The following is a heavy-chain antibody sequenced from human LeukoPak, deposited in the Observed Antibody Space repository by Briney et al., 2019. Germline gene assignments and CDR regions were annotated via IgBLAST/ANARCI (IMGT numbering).Heavy chain of an antibody. CDR2: MNPNSGNT. V-gene: IGHV1-8*01. CDR1: GYTFTSYD. CDR3: ARGDTYYYGSGSYRYYYYMDV. Sequence: ASVKVSCKAPGYTFTSYDINWVRQATGQGLEWMGWMNPNSGNTGYAQKFQGRVTMTRNTSISTAYMELSSLRSEDTAVYYCARGDTYYYGSGSYRYYYYMDVWGKGTTVTISS. J-gene: IGHJ6*03. D-gene: IGHD3-10*01.